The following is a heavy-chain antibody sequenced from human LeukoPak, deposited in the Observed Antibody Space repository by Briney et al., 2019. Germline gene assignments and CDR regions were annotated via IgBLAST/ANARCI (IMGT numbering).Heavy chain of an antibody. V-gene: IGHV1-18*04. D-gene: IGHD2-15*01. CDR1: GYTFTSYG. Sequence: GASVKVSCKASGYTFTSYGISWVRQAPGQGLEWMGWISAYNGNTNYAQKLQGRVTMTTDTSTSTAYMELRSLRSDDTAVYYCARDHGRRSAEYYYGMDVWGKGTTVTVSS. CDR2: ISAYNGNT. J-gene: IGHJ6*04. CDR3: ARDHGRRSAEYYYGMDV.